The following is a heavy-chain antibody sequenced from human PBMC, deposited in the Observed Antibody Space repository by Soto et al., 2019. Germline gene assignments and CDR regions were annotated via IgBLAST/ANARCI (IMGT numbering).Heavy chain of an antibody. CDR2: ISYDGSNK. Sequence: GGSLRLSCAASGFTFSSYAMHWVRQAPGKGLEWVAVISYDGSNKYYADSVKGRFTISRDNSENTLYLQMSSLRAEDTAVYYCVKQDGYSYAFDIWGQGTMVTVSS. V-gene: IGHV3-30-3*02. D-gene: IGHD5-18*01. J-gene: IGHJ3*02. CDR3: VKQDGYSYAFDI. CDR1: GFTFSSYA.